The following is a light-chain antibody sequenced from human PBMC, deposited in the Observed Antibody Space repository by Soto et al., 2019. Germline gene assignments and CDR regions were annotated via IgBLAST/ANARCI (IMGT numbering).Light chain of an antibody. Sequence: DIQRTQSPSTLSGSVGDGITITCRASQSISTWLAWYQQKPGKAPKLLIYDASSLESGVPSRFSGSGSGTEFTLTISSLNPDDFATDHCQQYNSYSTFGQGTKVDIK. J-gene: IGKJ1*01. CDR1: QSISTW. CDR3: QQYNSYST. CDR2: DAS. V-gene: IGKV1-5*01.